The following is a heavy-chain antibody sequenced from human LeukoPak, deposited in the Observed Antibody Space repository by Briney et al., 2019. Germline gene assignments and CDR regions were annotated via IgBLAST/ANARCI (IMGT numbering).Heavy chain of an antibody. CDR3: AKGYRVGGVIDHFDY. CDR2: ITGSGGNT. D-gene: IGHD3-16*02. J-gene: IGHJ4*02. V-gene: IGHV3-23*01. Sequence: PGGSLRLSCAASGFTFSSYAMSWVRQAPGKGLEWVSAITGSGGNTYYADSVKGRFTISRDNSKKTLYLQMNSLRAEDTAVYYCAKGYRVGGVIDHFDYWGQGTLVTVSS. CDR1: GFTFSSYA.